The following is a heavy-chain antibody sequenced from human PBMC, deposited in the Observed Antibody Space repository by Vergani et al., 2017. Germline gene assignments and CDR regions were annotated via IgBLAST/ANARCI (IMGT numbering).Heavy chain of an antibody. CDR2: IYYSGST. Sequence: QVQLQESGPGLVKPSETLSLTCTVSGGSISSYYWSWIRQPPGQGLEWIGYIYYSGSTNSNPSLKSRVPIAVDTSKNQFSLKLSSVTAADAAVYYCARGPMVRGAIRFDPWGQGTLVTVSS. J-gene: IGHJ5*02. D-gene: IGHD3-10*01. V-gene: IGHV4-59*01. CDR1: GGSISSYY. CDR3: ARGPMVRGAIRFDP.